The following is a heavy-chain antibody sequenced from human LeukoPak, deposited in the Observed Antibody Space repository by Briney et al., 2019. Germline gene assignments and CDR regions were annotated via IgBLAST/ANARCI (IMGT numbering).Heavy chain of an antibody. Sequence: GGSLRLSCAASGFTFSSYWMSWVRQAPGKGLEWVANIKQDGSEKYYVDSVKGRFTISRDNAKNSLYLQMNSLRAEDTAVYYCARGARGRTVVTPTDYWGQGTLVTVSS. CDR2: IKQDGSEK. J-gene: IGHJ4*02. CDR3: ARGARGRTVVTPTDY. V-gene: IGHV3-7*01. D-gene: IGHD4-23*01. CDR1: GFTFSSYW.